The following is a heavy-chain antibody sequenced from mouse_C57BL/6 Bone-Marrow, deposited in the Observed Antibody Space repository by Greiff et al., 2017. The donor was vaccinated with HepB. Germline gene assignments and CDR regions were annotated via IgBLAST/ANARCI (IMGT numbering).Heavy chain of an antibody. V-gene: IGHV5-16*01. CDR1: GFTFSDYY. Sequence: EVQVVESEGGLVQPGSSMKLSCTASGFTFSDYYMAWVRQVPEKGLEWVANINYDGSSTYYLDSLKSRFIISRDNAKNILYLQMSSLKSEDTATYYCARDLNAMDYWGQGTSVTVSS. CDR3: ARDLNAMDY. J-gene: IGHJ4*01. CDR2: INYDGSST.